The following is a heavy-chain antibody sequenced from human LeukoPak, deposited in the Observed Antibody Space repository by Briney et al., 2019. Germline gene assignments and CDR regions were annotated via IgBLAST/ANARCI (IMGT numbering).Heavy chain of an antibody. Sequence: PGGSLRLPCAASGFTFSTHGMYWVRQAPGKGLEWVSSITSRSKYIYYADSVRGRFTISRDNVNNLLFLQMDSLRAEDTAVYYCAGYVGPNIAVAGSDYWGQGTLVTVSS. CDR3: AGYVGPNIAVAGSDY. V-gene: IGHV3-21*01. CDR1: GFTFSTHG. J-gene: IGHJ4*02. D-gene: IGHD6-19*01. CDR2: ITSRSKYI.